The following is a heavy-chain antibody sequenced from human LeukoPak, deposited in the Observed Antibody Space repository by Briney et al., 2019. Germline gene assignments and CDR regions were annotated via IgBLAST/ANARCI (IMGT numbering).Heavy chain of an antibody. D-gene: IGHD1-26*01. CDR3: AKVGGAVDY. J-gene: IGHJ4*02. V-gene: IGHV3-23*01. CDR1: GFTCSSYA. CDR2: ISISGGST. Sequence: PGGSLRLSCAASGFTCSSYAMTWVRQAPGKGLQWVSTISISGGSTYYADSVKGRFTISRDNSKNTLYLQMNSLRAEDTAVYYCAKVGGAVDYWGQGTLVTVSS.